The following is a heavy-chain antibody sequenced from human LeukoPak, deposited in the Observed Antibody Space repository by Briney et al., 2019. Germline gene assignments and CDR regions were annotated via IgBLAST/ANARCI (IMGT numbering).Heavy chain of an antibody. V-gene: IGHV4-61*08. Sequence: SQTLSLTCTVSGGSVDSSDYYWTWIRQPPGKGLEWIGYIYYSGSTNYNPSLKSRVTISVDTSKNQFSLKLSSVTAADTAVYYCAVLYGDYAFDIWGQGTMVTVSS. CDR2: IYYSGST. CDR3: AVLYGDYAFDI. D-gene: IGHD4-17*01. CDR1: GGSVDSSDYY. J-gene: IGHJ3*02.